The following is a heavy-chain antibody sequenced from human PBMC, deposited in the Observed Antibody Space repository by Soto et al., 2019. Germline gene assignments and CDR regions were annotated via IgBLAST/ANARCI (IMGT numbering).Heavy chain of an antibody. V-gene: IGHV4-34*01. CDR2: INHSGST. J-gene: IGHJ5*02. D-gene: IGHD3-10*01. CDR1: GGPFSGYY. CDR3: ARGPYYYGSGSYFT. Sequence: PSETLSLTCAVYGGPFSGYYWSWIRQPPGKGLEWIGEINHSGSTNYNPSLKSRVTISVDTSKNQFSLKLSSVTAADTAVYYCARGPYYYGSGSYFTWGQGTLVTVSS.